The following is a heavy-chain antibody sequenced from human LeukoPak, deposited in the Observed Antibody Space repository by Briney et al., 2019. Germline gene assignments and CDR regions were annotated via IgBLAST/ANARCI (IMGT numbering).Heavy chain of an antibody. V-gene: IGHV3-21*01. CDR1: RFSFKIYT. Sequence: PVGSLRVSCAPPRFSFKIYTMNAVRAAPEEGLWWVSSITSGLTYITYADSVKRQLSNSRDNAKNPLPLQNYSLRAEDTAVYYCARDFGRTSDWQPRLYYGIDVWGQGTTVTVSS. J-gene: IGHJ6*02. CDR3: ARDFGRTSDWQPRLYYGIDV. CDR2: ITSGLTYI. D-gene: IGHD2-2*01.